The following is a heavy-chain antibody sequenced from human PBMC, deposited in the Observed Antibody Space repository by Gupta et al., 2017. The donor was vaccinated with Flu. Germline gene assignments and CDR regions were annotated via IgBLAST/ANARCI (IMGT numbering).Heavy chain of an antibody. CDR1: GFTFNSYA. V-gene: IGHV3-23*01. J-gene: IGHJ4*02. CDR3: AKAVYGDFEFGVDY. CDR2: ISASGDST. Sequence: EVQLLESGGGLVQPGGSLKLYCAASGFTFNSYAMNCVRQAPGKGLEWVSAISASGDSTYYADSVKGRFTISRDNSKNTLYLQMSSLRAEDTAVYYCAKAVYGDFEFGVDYWGQGTLVSVAS. D-gene: IGHD4-17*01.